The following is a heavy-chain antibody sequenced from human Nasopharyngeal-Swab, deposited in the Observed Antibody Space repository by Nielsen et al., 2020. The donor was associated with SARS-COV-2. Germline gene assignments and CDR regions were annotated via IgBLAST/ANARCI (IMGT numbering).Heavy chain of an antibody. D-gene: IGHD3-9*01. Sequence: SETLSLTCTVSGGSISSSSYYWGWIRQPPGKGLEWIGSIYYSGSTYYNPSLKSRVTISVATSKNQFSLKLSSVTAADTAVYYCAGHDLHYDILTGYTLYWFDPWGQGTLVTVSS. CDR2: IYYSGST. CDR1: GGSISSSSYY. J-gene: IGHJ5*02. CDR3: AGHDLHYDILTGYTLYWFDP. V-gene: IGHV4-39*01.